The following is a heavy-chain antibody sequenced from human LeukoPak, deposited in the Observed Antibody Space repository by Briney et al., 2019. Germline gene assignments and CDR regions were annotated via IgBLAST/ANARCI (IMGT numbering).Heavy chain of an antibody. CDR2: ISSSGSTI. D-gene: IGHD6-13*01. CDR3: ARDRVAAAGSHFDY. CDR1: GIIFNSYE. V-gene: IGHV3-48*03. Sequence: PGGSLRLSCAASGIIFNSYEMTWVRQAPGKGLEWDSYISSSGSTIYYADSVKGRFTISRDNAKNSLYLQMNSLRAEDTAVYYCARDRVAAAGSHFDYWGQGTLVTVSS. J-gene: IGHJ4*02.